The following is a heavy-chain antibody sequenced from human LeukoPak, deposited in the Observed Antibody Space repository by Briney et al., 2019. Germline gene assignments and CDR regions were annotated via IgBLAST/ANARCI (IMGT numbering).Heavy chain of an antibody. D-gene: IGHD6-19*01. CDR3: AKDFYSSGKSIDY. CDR2: IGGSGGST. J-gene: IGHJ4*02. V-gene: IGHV3-23*01. CDR1: RFTFSSYA. Sequence: GGSLRLSCAASRFTFSSYAMSWVRQAPGKGLEWVSLIGGSGGSTYYADSVKGRFTISRDNSKNTLYLQMNSLRGEDTAVYYCAKDFYSSGKSIDYWGQGTLVTVSS.